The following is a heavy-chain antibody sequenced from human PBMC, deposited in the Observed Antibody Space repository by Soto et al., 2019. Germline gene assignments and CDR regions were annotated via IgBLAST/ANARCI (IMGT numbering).Heavy chain of an antibody. CDR2: ISYDGSNK. CDR3: AKIRGRIAAAGPFDY. D-gene: IGHD6-13*01. V-gene: IGHV3-30*18. Sequence: GGSLRLSCAASGVTFSSYGMHWVRQAPGKGLEWVAVISYDGSNKYYADSVKGRFTISRDNSKNTLYLQMNSLRAEDTAVYYCAKIRGRIAAAGPFDYWGQGTLVTVSS. J-gene: IGHJ4*02. CDR1: GVTFSSYG.